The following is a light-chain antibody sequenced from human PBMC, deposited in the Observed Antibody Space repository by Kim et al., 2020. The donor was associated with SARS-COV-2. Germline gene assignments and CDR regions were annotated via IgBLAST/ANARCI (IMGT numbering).Light chain of an antibody. CDR1: QCIHVGIDR. Sequence: SCTWNQCIHVGIDRVYRYKHKPGSPREYLLSCQADSAKEQGSGLPIRFSGSKDASANAGILLISGLQSEDEADYFCMIWYSSAWVFGGGTQLTVL. V-gene: IGLV5-45*01. CDR2: CQADSAK. J-gene: IGLJ3*02. CDR3: MIWYSSAWV.